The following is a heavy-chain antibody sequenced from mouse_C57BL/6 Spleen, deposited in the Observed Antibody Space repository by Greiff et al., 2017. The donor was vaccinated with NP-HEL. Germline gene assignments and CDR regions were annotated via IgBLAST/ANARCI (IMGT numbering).Heavy chain of an antibody. D-gene: IGHD1-1*01. CDR3: AREGYYGSSWFAY. CDR2: IYPGDGDT. CDR1: GYAFSSYW. Sequence: VQLKESGAELVKPGASVKISCKASGYAFSSYWMNWVKQRPGKGLEWIGQIYPGDGDTNYNGKFKGKATLTADKSSSTAYMQLSSLTSEDSAVYFCAREGYYGSSWFAYWGQGTLVTVSA. J-gene: IGHJ3*01. V-gene: IGHV1-80*01.